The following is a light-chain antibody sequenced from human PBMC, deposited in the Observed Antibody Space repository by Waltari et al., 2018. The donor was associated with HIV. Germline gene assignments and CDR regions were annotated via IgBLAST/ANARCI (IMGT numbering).Light chain of an antibody. V-gene: IGKV3-11*01. CDR2: DSS. Sequence: EIVLTQSQATLSLSPGDRATLSCRATQSVSDYLVWYQQMHGQTPRLLIYDSSHRAAGVPPRFSGSGSGTEFTLTISILEPEDFAVYYCQQRSTWPLVTFGPGTILDVK. CDR1: QSVSDY. CDR3: QQRSTWPLVT. J-gene: IGKJ3*01.